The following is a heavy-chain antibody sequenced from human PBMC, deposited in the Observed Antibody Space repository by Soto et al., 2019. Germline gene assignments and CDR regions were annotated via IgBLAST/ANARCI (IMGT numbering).Heavy chain of an antibody. V-gene: IGHV4-38-2*01. Sequence: PSETLSLTCAVSCASLRSCHFWAWIRRPQGKGLECIGIIYHSRTTYYNPSLKSRVTISVDTYRNKFSLKLSSVTDADSAVYYCARTDNVGYYPYFGQGDMLTVS. CDR3: ARTDNVGYYPY. CDR2: IYHSRTT. D-gene: IGHD3-3*01. CDR1: CASLRSCHF. J-gene: IGHJ4*02.